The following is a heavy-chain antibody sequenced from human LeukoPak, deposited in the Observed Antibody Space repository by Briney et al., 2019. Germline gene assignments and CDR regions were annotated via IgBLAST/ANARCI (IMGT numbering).Heavy chain of an antibody. CDR3: ARRSIAVAGGFDY. CDR1: GFTFSSYT. J-gene: IGHJ4*02. Sequence: PVGSLRLSCAASGFTFSSYTMKWVRQAPGKGVEWVSYICSSRSTIYYADSVKGRFTISRDNAKNSLYLQMNSLRAEDTAVYYCARRSIAVAGGFDYWGQGTLVTVSS. V-gene: IGHV3-48*01. CDR2: ICSSRSTI. D-gene: IGHD6-19*01.